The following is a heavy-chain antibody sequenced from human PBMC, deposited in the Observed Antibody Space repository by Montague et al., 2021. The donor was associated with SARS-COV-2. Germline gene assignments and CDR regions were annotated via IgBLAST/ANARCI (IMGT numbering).Heavy chain of an antibody. Sequence: SETLSLTCTVSGGSISSYYWSWIRQPPGKGLEWIGYIYYSGSTNYNPSLKSRVTISVDTSKNQFSLKLSSVTAADTAVYYCARLAVGYCTNGVCYTAFDHWGQGTLVTVSS. CDR3: ARLAVGYCTNGVCYTAFDH. V-gene: IGHV4-59*08. D-gene: IGHD2-8*01. J-gene: IGHJ4*02. CDR1: GGSISSYY. CDR2: IYYSGST.